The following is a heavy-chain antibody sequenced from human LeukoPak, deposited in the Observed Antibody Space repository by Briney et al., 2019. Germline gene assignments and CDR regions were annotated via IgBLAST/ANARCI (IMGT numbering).Heavy chain of an antibody. J-gene: IGHJ3*02. CDR2: IYYSGST. Sequence: SETLSLTCTVSGGSISSYYWSWIRQPPGKGLEWIGYIYYSGSTNYNPSLKSRVTISVDTSKNQFSLKLSSVTAADTAVYYCARGSYCGGDCYPGAFDIWGQGTMVTVSS. CDR3: ARGSYCGGDCYPGAFDI. CDR1: GGSISSYY. V-gene: IGHV4-59*12. D-gene: IGHD2-21*02.